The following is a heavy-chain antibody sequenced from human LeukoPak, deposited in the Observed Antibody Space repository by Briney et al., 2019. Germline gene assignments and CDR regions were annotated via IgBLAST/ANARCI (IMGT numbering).Heavy chain of an antibody. CDR1: GFTFDDYG. D-gene: IGHD1-7*01. CDR2: INWNGGST. V-gene: IGHV3-20*04. CDR3: ARASIGTTFDY. Sequence: GGSLRLSCAASGFTFDDYGMSWVRQAPGKGLEWVSGINWNGGSTGYADSVKGRFPISRDNAKNSLYLQMNSLRAEDTALYYCARASIGTTFDYWGQGTLVTVSS. J-gene: IGHJ4*02.